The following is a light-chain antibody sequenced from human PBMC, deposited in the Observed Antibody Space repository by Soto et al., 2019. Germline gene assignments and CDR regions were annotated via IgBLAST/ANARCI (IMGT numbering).Light chain of an antibody. CDR2: DVT. Sequence: QSALTQPASISGSPGQSITISCTGSSSDIGSYNYVSWYQHHPGKAPKLLIYDVTTRPSGISNRFSGSKSGHTASLTISGLQAEDGADYYCASYVSSSDVFVFGPGTKVTVL. J-gene: IGLJ1*01. V-gene: IGLV2-14*03. CDR3: ASYVSSSDVFV. CDR1: SSDIGSYNY.